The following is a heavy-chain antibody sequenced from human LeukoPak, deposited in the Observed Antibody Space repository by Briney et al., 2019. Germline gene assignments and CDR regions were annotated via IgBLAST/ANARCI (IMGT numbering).Heavy chain of an antibody. CDR2: ISSSSSYI. CDR3: ARGPDYYGSGSYPNWFDP. D-gene: IGHD3-10*01. J-gene: IGHJ5*02. V-gene: IGHV3-21*01. Sequence: GGSLRLSCAASGFTFSSYSMNWVRQAPGKGLEWVSSISSSSSYIYYEDSVKGRFTISRDNAKNSLYLQMNSLRAEDTAVYYCARGPDYYGSGSYPNWFDPWGQGTLVTVSS. CDR1: GFTFSSYS.